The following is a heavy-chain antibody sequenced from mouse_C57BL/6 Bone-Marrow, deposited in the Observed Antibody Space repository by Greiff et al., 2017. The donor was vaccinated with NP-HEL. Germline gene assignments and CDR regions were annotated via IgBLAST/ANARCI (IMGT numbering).Heavy chain of an antibody. Sequence: VQLKESGAELVKPGASVKLSCTASGFNIKDYYMHWVKQRTEQGLEWIGRIDPEDGETKYAPKFQGKATITADTSSNTAYLQLSSLTAEDTAVYYCAREVTYYYGSSPYAMDYWGQGTSVTVSS. J-gene: IGHJ4*01. CDR3: AREVTYYYGSSPYAMDY. CDR2: IDPEDGET. CDR1: GFNIKDYY. V-gene: IGHV14-2*01. D-gene: IGHD1-1*01.